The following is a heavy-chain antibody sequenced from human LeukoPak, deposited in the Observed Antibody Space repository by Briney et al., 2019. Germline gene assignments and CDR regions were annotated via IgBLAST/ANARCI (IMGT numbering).Heavy chain of an antibody. D-gene: IGHD2-15*01. CDR1: GFTFSSYG. J-gene: IGHJ6*02. V-gene: IGHV3-30*18. CDR3: AKVGYCSGGTCYWGVYYYYGMDV. CDR2: ISYDGNNK. Sequence: GGPLRLSCAASGFTFSSYGMHWVRQAPGKGLEWVAVISYDGNNKYHADSVKGRFTISRDNSKNTLYLQMNSLRAEDTAVYYCAKVGYCSGGTCYWGVYYYYGMDVWGQGTTVTVSS.